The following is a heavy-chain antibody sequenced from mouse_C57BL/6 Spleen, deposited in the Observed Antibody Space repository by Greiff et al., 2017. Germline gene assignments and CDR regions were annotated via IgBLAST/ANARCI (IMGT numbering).Heavy chain of an antibody. CDR2: INPSTGGT. J-gene: IGHJ3*01. Sequence: VQLKQSGPELVKPGASVKISCKASGYSFTGYYMNWVKQSPEKSLEWIGEINPSTGGTTYNQKFKAKATLTVDKSTSTASLQLKSLPSEDSAVYYCARTLDWGQGTLVTVSA. CDR1: GYSFTGYY. CDR3: ARTLD. V-gene: IGHV1-42*01.